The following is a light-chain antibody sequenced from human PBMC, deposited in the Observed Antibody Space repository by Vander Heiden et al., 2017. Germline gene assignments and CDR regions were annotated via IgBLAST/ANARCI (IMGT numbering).Light chain of an antibody. V-gene: IGLV2-18*02. J-gene: IGLJ3*02. CDR2: EVN. Sequence: QSALTQPPSVSGSPGQSVTISCTGTSSDVGSYNRVSWYQQPPGTAPKRRIYEVNNRPSGVPDRFSGSKSGNTASLTISGLQADDEADDYCSSYTSSITGVFGGGTKLTVL. CDR1: SSDVGSYNR. CDR3: SSYTSSITGV.